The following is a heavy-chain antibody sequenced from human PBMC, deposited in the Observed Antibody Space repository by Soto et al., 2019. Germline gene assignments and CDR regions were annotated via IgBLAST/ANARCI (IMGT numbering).Heavy chain of an antibody. CDR2: IIPIFGTA. CDR3: ARMIRSWAWFDP. J-gene: IGHJ5*02. V-gene: IGHV1-69*13. Sequence: SVKVSCKASGGTFSSYAISWVRQAPGQGLEWMGGIIPIFGTANYAQKFQGRVTITADESTSTAYMELSSLRSEDTAVYYCARMIRSWAWFDPWGQGTLVTVSS. CDR1: GGTFSSYA. D-gene: IGHD3-22*01.